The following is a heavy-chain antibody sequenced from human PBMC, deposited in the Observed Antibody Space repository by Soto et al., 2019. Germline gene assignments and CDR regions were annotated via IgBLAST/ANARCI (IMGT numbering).Heavy chain of an antibody. D-gene: IGHD3-10*01. V-gene: IGHV3-53*04. J-gene: IGHJ3*01. CDR1: GFTVSGNY. CDR2: SYSDGTT. Sequence: GGSLRLSCAASGFTVSGNYMTWVRQAPGKGLEWISVSYSDGTTYYANSVKGRFTNSRHNLENMVYLQMNSLRSEDTATYYCAREQTGAIREGAFDVWGQGTMVTVSS. CDR3: AREQTGAIREGAFDV.